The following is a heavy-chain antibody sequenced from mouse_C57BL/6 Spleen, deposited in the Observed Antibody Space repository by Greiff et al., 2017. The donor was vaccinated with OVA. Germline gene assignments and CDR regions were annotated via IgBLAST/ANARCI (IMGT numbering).Heavy chain of an antibody. CDR2: IYPRSGNT. CDR1: GYTFTSYG. V-gene: IGHV1-81*01. Sequence: VKLMESGAELARPGASVKLSCKASGYTFTSYGISWVKQRTGQGLEWIGEIYPRSGNTYYNEKFKGKATLTADKSSSIAYMELRSLTSEDSAVYFCARWDTTVGWGTGTTVTVSS. J-gene: IGHJ1*03. D-gene: IGHD1-1*01. CDR3: ARWDTTVG.